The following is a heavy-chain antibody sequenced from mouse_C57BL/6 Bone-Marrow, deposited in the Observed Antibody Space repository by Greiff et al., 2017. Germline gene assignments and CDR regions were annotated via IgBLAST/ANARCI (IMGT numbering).Heavy chain of an antibody. CDR3: ARLGLRYWYFDV. CDR1: GFTFSSYA. Sequence: EVKLMESGGGLVKPGGSLKLSCAASGFTFSSYAMSWVRQTPEKRLEWVATISDGGSYTYYPDNVKGRFTISRDNAKNNLYLQMSHLKSEDTAMYYCARLGLRYWYFDVWGTGTTVTVSS. V-gene: IGHV5-4*03. D-gene: IGHD2-4*01. CDR2: ISDGGSYT. J-gene: IGHJ1*03.